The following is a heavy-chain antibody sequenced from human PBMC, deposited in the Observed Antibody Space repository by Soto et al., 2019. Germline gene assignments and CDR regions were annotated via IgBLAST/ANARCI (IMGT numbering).Heavy chain of an antibody. CDR1: GFTFSSYA. CDR3: ARPVGDHSSSWWIYFDY. J-gene: IGHJ4*02. CDR2: ISYDGSNK. V-gene: IGHV3-30-3*01. D-gene: IGHD6-13*01. Sequence: GGSLRLSCAASGFTFSSYAMHWVRQAPGKGLEWVAVISYDGSNKYYADSVKGRFTISRDNSKNTLYLQMNSLRAEDTAVYYCARPVGDHSSSWWIYFDYWGQGTLVTVSS.